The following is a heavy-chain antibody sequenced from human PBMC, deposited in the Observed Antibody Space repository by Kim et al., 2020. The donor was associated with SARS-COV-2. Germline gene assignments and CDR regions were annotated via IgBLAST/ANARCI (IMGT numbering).Heavy chain of an antibody. V-gene: IGHV1-69*13. D-gene: IGHD5-12*01. CDR3: ARDRVVATIPYYFDY. CDR1: GGTFSSYA. J-gene: IGHJ4*02. Sequence: SVKVSCKASGGTFSSYAISWVRQAPGQGLEWMGGIIPIFGTANYAQKFQGRVTITADESTSTAYMELSSLRSEDTAVYYCARDRVVATIPYYFDYWGQGTLVTVSS. CDR2: IIPIFGTA.